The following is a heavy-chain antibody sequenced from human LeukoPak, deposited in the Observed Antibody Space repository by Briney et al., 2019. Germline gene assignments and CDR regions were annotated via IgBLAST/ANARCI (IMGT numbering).Heavy chain of an antibody. J-gene: IGHJ4*02. CDR1: GGSFSGYY. V-gene: IGHV4-38-2*01. CDR3: AISVVVTAIPVPDPPYYFDY. D-gene: IGHD2-21*02. Sequence: SETLSLTCAVYGGSFSGYYWGWIRQPPGKGLEWIGSIYHSGSTYYNPSLKSRVTISVDTSKNQFSLKLSSVTAADTAVYYCAISVVVTAIPVPDPPYYFDYWGQGTLVTVSS. CDR2: IYHSGST.